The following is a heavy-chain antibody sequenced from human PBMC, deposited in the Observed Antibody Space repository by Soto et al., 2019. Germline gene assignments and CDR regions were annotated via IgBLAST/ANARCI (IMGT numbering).Heavy chain of an antibody. CDR2: IWYDGSNK. D-gene: IGHD3-10*01. CDR1: GFTFSSYG. V-gene: IGHV3-33*01. J-gene: IGHJ6*02. Sequence: GGSLRLSCAASGFTFSSYGMHWVRQAPGKGLEWVAVIWYDGSNKYYADSVKGRFTISRDNSKNTLYLQMNSLRAEDTAVYYCARGQGFYGSGSYKYYYYGMDVWGQGTRVTVSS. CDR3: ARGQGFYGSGSYKYYYYGMDV.